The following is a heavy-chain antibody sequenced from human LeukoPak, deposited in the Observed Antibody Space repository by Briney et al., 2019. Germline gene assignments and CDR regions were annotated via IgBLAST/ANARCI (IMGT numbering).Heavy chain of an antibody. D-gene: IGHD6-13*01. V-gene: IGHV4-39*01. CDR2: IYYSGST. CDR1: GDSISISNYY. J-gene: IGHJ4*02. CDR3: ARHGRIAAAGRLFEY. Sequence: SETLSLPCTVSGDSISISNYYWGWIRQPPGKGLEWIGSIYYSGSTYYNPSLKSRVTISVDTSKNQFSLKLRSVTAADTAVYYCARHGRIAAAGRLFEYWGQGTLVTVSS.